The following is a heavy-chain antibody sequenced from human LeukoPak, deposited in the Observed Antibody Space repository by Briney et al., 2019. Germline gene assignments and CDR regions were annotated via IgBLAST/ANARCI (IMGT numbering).Heavy chain of an antibody. CDR3: AGVGDLFGAHRVRGLPPDYYYMDV. J-gene: IGHJ6*03. Sequence: SETLSLTCAVYGGSFSGYYWSRIRQPPGKGLEWIGEINHSGSTTYNPSLKSRVIIAVDTSKNQFSLKLTSVTAADTAVYYCAGVGDLFGAHRVRGLPPDYYYMDVWGKGTTVTVSS. CDR2: INHSGST. D-gene: IGHD3-10*01. CDR1: GGSFSGYY. V-gene: IGHV4-34*01.